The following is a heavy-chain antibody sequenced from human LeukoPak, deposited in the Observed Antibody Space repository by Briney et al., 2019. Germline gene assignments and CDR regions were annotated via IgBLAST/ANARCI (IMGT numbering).Heavy chain of an antibody. J-gene: IGHJ4*02. CDR3: ARQVGYFDWSQSGPFDY. V-gene: IGHV3-23*01. CDR2: ISDSGSKT. CDR1: DFTFRTYA. Sequence: PGGSLRLSCAASDFTFRTYAMTWVRQAPGKGLEWVSAISDSGSKTFYADSVRGRFTISRDNSKNMLYLQMNSLRAEDTAVYYCARQVGYFDWSQSGPFDYWGQGTLVTVSS. D-gene: IGHD3-9*01.